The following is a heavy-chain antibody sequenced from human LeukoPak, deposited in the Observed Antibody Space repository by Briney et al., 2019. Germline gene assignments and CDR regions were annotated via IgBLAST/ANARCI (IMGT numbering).Heavy chain of an antibody. CDR1: GGSISSSSYY. CDR3: ARDTNYYDSSGYTPPLFDY. V-gene: IGHV4-39*02. D-gene: IGHD3-22*01. Sequence: SETLSLTCTVSGGSISSSSYYWGWLRQPPGKGLEWIGSIYYSGSTYYNPSLKSRVTISVDTSKNQFSLTLSSVTAADTAVYYCARDTNYYDSSGYTPPLFDYWGQGTLVTVSS. CDR2: IYYSGST. J-gene: IGHJ4*02.